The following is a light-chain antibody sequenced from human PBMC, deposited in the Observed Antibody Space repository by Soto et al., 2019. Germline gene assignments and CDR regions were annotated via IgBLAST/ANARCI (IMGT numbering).Light chain of an antibody. V-gene: IGKV1-39*01. CDR2: EAS. CDR3: QQPRSYPWT. Sequence: DLRRTSTAASLAASVGGTVRSTCRASQSITSYLNWYQQKPGKVPQLLIYEASILQSGVPSRFSGSGSGTDFTLTISSLQAEDFALYYCQQPRSYPWTFGGGTKVDIK. J-gene: IGKJ4*01. CDR1: QSITSY.